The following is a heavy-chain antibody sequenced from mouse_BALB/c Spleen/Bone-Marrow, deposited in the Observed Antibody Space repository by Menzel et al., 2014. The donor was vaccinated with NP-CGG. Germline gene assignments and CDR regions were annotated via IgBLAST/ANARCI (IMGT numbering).Heavy chain of an antibody. CDR2: IDPANGNA. J-gene: IGHJ4*01. V-gene: IGHV14-3*02. CDR3: ARWEYYAMDY. D-gene: IGHD4-1*01. Sequence: EVQXQQSGAELVKPGASVKLSCTASGFNIKDTYMHWVKQRPEQGLEWIGRIDPANGNAKYDPKFQGKATITADTSSNTAYLQLSSLTSEDTAVYYCARWEYYAMDYWGQGTSVTVSS. CDR1: GFNIKDTY.